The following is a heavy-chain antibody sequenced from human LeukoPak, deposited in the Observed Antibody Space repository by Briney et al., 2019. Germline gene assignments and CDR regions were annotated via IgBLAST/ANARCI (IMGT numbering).Heavy chain of an antibody. CDR3: AREGYDILTGYYGGGFFDY. V-gene: IGHV7-4-1*02. D-gene: IGHD3-9*01. J-gene: IGHJ4*02. Sequence: ASVKVSCTASGYTFTSYAMNWVRQAPGQGLEWMGWINTNTGNPTYAQGFTGRFVFSLDTSVSTAYLQISSLKAEDTAVYYCAREGYDILTGYYGGGFFDYWGQGTLVTVSS. CDR1: GYTFTSYA. CDR2: INTNTGNP.